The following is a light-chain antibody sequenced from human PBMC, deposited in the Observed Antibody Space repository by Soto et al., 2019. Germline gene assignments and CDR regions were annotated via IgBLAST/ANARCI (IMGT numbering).Light chain of an antibody. J-gene: IGLJ1*01. CDR2: DDN. CDR3: GSWDSSLSAYV. Sequence: QSVLTQPPSVSAAPGQNVTISCSGSSSNIGGNSVSWYQQLPGTAPKLLIYDDNKRPSGIPDRFSGSKSGTSATLGITGFQTGDEANYYCGSWDSSLSAYVFGTGTKVTVL. CDR1: SSNIGGNS. V-gene: IGLV1-51*01.